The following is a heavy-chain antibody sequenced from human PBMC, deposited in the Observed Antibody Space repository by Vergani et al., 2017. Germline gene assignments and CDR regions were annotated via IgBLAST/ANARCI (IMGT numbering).Heavy chain of an antibody. CDR3: AKEGRSGITPFVAD. CDR1: GFTFSSDT. J-gene: IGHJ4*02. D-gene: IGHD1-14*01. Sequence: EVQLLESGGGLVQPGGSLRVSCAASGFTFSSDTMSWVRQAPGKGLEWVSAINRGSTTYYADSVKGRFTISRDNSKNTVFLQMNSLRAEDTAVYYCAKEGRSGITPFVADWGQGTLVAVSS. V-gene: IGHV3-23*01. CDR2: INRGSTT.